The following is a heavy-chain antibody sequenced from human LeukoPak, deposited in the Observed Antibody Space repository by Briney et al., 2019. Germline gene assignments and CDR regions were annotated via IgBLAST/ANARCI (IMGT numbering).Heavy chain of an antibody. J-gene: IGHJ5*02. D-gene: IGHD1-26*01. CDR2: IYTSGST. Sequence: PSETLSLTCTVSGGSISSYYWSWIRQPAGKGLEWIGRIYTSGSTNYNPSLKSRVTMSVDTSKNQFSLKLSSVTAADTAVYYCARDLWYSGDAENWLDPWGQGTLVTVSS. CDR3: ARDLWYSGDAENWLDP. V-gene: IGHV4-4*07. CDR1: GGSISSYY.